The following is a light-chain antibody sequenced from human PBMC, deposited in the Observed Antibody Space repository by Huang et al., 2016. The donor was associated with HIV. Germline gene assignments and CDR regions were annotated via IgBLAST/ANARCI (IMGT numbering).Light chain of an antibody. V-gene: IGKV3D-11*01. CDR3: QQRRSWPLT. Sequence: EIVLTQSPATLSLSLGERATLPCRASEDIYNYIVGYQQRPGQAPRLRISEASKRATGIPARFSGGGSGTDFILTINSLEPEDFAVYYCQQRRSWPLTFGGGTKVEIK. CDR1: EDIYNY. J-gene: IGKJ4*01. CDR2: EAS.